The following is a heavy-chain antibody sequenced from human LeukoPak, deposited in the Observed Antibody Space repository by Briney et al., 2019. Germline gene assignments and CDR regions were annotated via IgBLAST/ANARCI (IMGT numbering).Heavy chain of an antibody. CDR1: GLTFSSYW. J-gene: IGHJ4*02. V-gene: IGHV3-74*01. CDR3: ISSSPSFDY. Sequence: GGSLRLSCTASGLTFSSYWMHWVRQAPGKGLVWVSRINTDGSSTTYADSVKGRFTISRDDAKSTLYLQMNSLRAEDTAVYYCISSSPSFDYWAQGTLVTVSS. CDR2: INTDGSST.